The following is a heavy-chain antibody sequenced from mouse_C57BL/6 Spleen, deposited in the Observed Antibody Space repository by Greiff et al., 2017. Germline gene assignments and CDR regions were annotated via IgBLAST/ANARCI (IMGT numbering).Heavy chain of an antibody. Sequence: EVQLQQSGPGLVKPSQSLSLTCSVTGYSFTSGYYWNWIRQYPGNKLEWMGYISYDGSNNYNPSLKNRISITRDTSKNQFFLKLNSVTTEDTATYYCARPLLRWGYFDVWGTGTTVTVSS. J-gene: IGHJ1*03. V-gene: IGHV3-6*01. CDR2: ISYDGSN. CDR1: GYSFTSGYY. D-gene: IGHD2-13*01. CDR3: ARPLLRWGYFDV.